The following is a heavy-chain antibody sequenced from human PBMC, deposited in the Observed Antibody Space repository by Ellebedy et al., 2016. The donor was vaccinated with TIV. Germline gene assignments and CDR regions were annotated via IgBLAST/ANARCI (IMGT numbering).Heavy chain of an antibody. CDR3: PRGYYYDSSGYPTASLEYYFDY. J-gene: IGHJ4*02. CDR2: MNSNSGNT. CDR1: GYTFTSYD. Sequence: AASVKVSCKASGYTFTSYDINWVRQATGQGLEWMGWMNSNSGNTGYAQKFQGRVTMTRNTPISTAYMELSSLRSEDTAVYYCPRGYYYDSSGYPTASLEYYFDYWGQGTLVTVSS. D-gene: IGHD3-22*01. V-gene: IGHV1-8*01.